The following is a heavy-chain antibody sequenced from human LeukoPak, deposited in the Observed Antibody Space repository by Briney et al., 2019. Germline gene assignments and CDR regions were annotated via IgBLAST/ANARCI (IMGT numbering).Heavy chain of an antibody. J-gene: IGHJ4*02. Sequence: GGSLRLSCAASGFTFSSYSMNWVRQAPGKGLEWFSSISSSSSYIYYADSVKGRFTISRDNAKNSLYLQMNSLRAEDTAVYYCASNCGGDCRGVDYWGQGTLVTVSS. D-gene: IGHD2-21*02. CDR3: ASNCGGDCRGVDY. CDR1: GFTFSSYS. V-gene: IGHV3-21*01. CDR2: ISSSSSYI.